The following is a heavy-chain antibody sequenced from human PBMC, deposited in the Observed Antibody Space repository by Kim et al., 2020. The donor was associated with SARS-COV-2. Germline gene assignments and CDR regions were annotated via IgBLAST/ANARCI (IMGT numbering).Heavy chain of an antibody. J-gene: IGHJ4*02. Sequence: TTEYAASVKGRFTISRDDSKSIAYLQMNSLNTEDTAVYYCSRHQHVRLYQWGQGTLVTVSS. CDR2: TT. CDR3: SRHQHVRLYQ. D-gene: IGHD2-2*01. V-gene: IGHV3-49*02.